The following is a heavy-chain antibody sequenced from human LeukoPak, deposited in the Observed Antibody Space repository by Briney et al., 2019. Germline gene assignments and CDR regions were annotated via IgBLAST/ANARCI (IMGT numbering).Heavy chain of an antibody. J-gene: IGHJ6*03. V-gene: IGHV3-7*01. D-gene: IGHD5-12*01. Sequence: GGSLRLSCAASGFTFSSYWMSWVRQAPGKGLEWVANIKQDGSEKYYVDSVKSRFTISRDNAKNSLYLQMNSLRAEDTAVYYCARGGVQYYYYMDVWGKGTTVIVSS. CDR2: IKQDGSEK. CDR1: GFTFSSYW. CDR3: ARGGVQYYYYMDV.